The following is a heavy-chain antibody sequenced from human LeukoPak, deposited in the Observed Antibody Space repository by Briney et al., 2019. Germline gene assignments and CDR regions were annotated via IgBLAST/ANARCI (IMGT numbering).Heavy chain of an antibody. CDR2: INAGNGNT. V-gene: IGHV1-3*01. CDR3: ARDFEVVATGSWFDP. J-gene: IGHJ5*02. D-gene: IGHD5-12*01. CDR1: GYTFTSYA. Sequence: ASVQVSCKASGYTFTSYAMHWVRQAPGQRLEWMGWINAGNGNTKYSQKFQGRVTITRDTSASTAYMELSSLRSEDTAVYYCARDFEVVATGSWFDPWGQGTLVTVSS.